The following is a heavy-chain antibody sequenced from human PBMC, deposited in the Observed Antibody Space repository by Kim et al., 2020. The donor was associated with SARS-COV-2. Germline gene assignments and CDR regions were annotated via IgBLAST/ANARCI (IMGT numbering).Heavy chain of an antibody. CDR1: GYTFTGYY. V-gene: IGHV1-2*02. J-gene: IGHJ4*02. D-gene: IGHD2-15*01. Sequence: ASVKVSCKASGYTFTGYYMHWVRQAPGQGLEWMGWINPNSGGTNYAQKFQGRDTMTRDTSISTAYMELSRLRSDDTDVYYCGRVSCSGGSCYSEALFDYWCQATLVTVSS. CDR3: GRVSCSGGSCYSEALFDY. CDR2: INPNSGGT.